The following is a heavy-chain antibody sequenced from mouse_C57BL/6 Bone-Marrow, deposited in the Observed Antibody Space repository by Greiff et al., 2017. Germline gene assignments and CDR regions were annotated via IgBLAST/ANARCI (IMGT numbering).Heavy chain of an antibody. D-gene: IGHD1-1*02. J-gene: IGHJ3*01. CDR2: IDPTDSYT. Sequence: QVQLQQPGAELVMPGASVKLSCKASGYTFTSYWMHWVKQRPGQGLEWIGEIDPTDSYTNYNQKFKGKSTLTVDKSSSTAYMQLSSLTSEDSAVSYCAREELVFLRFAYWGQGTLVTVTA. CDR1: GYTFTSYW. V-gene: IGHV1-69*01. CDR3: AREELVFLRFAY.